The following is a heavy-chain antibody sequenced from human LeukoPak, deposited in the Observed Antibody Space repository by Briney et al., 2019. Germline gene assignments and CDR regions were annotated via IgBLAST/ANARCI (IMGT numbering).Heavy chain of an antibody. CDR3: ARLGVGRWMVVTYYYYGMDV. CDR1: GYTFTGFY. Sequence: ASVKVSCKASGYTFTGFYIHWVRQAPGQGLEWMGWINPNSGDTNYAQHFQGRVTVTRDTSISTVYMELSRLTSDDTAIYYCARLGVGRWMVVTYYYYGMDVWGQGTTVTVSS. V-gene: IGHV1-2*02. CDR2: INPNSGDT. J-gene: IGHJ6*02. D-gene: IGHD6-19*01.